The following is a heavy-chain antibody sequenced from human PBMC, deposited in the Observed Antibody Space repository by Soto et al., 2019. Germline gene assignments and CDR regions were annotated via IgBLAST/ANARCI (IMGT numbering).Heavy chain of an antibody. CDR1: GFSFRHYA. CDR2: ISGSGVDT. Sequence: EVQLLESGGGSVQPGGSLRLSCDASGFSFRHYAMSWVRQAPGKGLEWVSSISGSGVDTYYADSVQGRFTISRDNSTNKLFLQMSRLRAEDTALYYCAKDVVTGGLSDGSGDFDRWGQGALFTVSS. V-gene: IGHV3-23*01. J-gene: IGHJ4*02. CDR3: AKDVVTGGLSDGSGDFDR. D-gene: IGHD3-22*01.